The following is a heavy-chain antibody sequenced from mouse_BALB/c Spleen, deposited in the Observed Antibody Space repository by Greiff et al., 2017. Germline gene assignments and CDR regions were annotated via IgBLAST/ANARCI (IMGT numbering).Heavy chain of an antibody. CDR3: ARRSPTDY. Sequence: EVMLVESGGGLVKPGGSLKLSCAASGFTFSSYAMSWVRQTPEKRLEWVATISSGGSYTYYPDSVKGRFTISRDNAKNTLYLQMSSLRSEDTAMYYCARRSPTDYGGQGTTLTVSS. V-gene: IGHV5-9-1*01. CDR2: ISSGGSYT. CDR1: GFTFSSYA. J-gene: IGHJ2*01.